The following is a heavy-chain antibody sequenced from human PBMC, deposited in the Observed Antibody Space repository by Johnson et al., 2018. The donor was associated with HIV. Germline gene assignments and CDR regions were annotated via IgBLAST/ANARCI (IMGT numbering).Heavy chain of an antibody. CDR2: IKSKTDGGTT. J-gene: IGHJ3*02. D-gene: IGHD6-13*01. CDR1: GFTFSNAW. CDR3: TTDWYSSSWYGALDAFDI. Sequence: VLLVESGGSVVRPGGSLRLSCAASGFTFSNAWMSWVRQAPGKGLEWVGRIKSKTDGGTTDYAAPVTGRFTISRDDSKNTLYLQMNSLKTEDTAVYYCTTDWYSSSWYGALDAFDIWGQGTMVTVSS. V-gene: IGHV3-15*01.